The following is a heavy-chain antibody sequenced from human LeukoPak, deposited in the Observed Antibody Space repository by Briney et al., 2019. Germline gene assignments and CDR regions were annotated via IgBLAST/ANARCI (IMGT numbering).Heavy chain of an antibody. V-gene: IGHV3-21*01. J-gene: IGHJ3*02. D-gene: IGHD2-2*01. CDR1: GFTFSSYS. Sequence: GGSLRLSCAASGFTFSSYSMNWVRQAPGKGLEWVSSISSSSSYIYYADSVKGRFTISRDNAKNSLYLQENSLRAEDTAVYYCARDPRTSTFDSWGQGTMVTVSS. CDR2: ISSSSSYI. CDR3: ARDPRTSTFDS.